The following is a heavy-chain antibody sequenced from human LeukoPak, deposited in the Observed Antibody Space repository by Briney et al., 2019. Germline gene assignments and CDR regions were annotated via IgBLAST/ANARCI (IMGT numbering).Heavy chain of an antibody. V-gene: IGHV3-9*03. CDR2: ISWNSGSI. CDR1: GFTFDDYA. CDR3: AKGSSGSYFDY. D-gene: IGHD1-26*01. J-gene: IGHJ4*02. Sequence: SGGSRRLSCAASGFTFDDYAMHWVRQAPGKGLEWVSGISWNSGSIGYADSVKGRFTISRDNAKNSLYLQMNSLRAEDMALYYCAKGSSGSYFDYWGQGTLVTVSS.